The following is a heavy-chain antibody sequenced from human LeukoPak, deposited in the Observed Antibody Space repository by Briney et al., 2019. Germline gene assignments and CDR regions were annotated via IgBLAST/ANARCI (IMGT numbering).Heavy chain of an antibody. V-gene: IGHV4-39*07. J-gene: IGHJ5*02. D-gene: IGHD3-10*01. Sequence: SETLSLTCTVSGGSISSSSYYWGWIRQPPGKGLEWIGSIYYSGSTYYNPSLKSRVTISVDTSKNQFSLKLSSVTAADTAVYYCARDLEPHYYGSGSYRFDWFDPWGQGTLVTVSS. CDR1: GGSISSSSYY. CDR3: ARDLEPHYYGSGSYRFDWFDP. CDR2: IYYSGST.